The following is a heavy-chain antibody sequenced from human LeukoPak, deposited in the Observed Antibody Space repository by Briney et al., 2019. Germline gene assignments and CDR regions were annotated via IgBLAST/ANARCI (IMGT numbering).Heavy chain of an antibody. CDR3: ARFEKFYDSSIHYLDY. D-gene: IGHD3-22*01. Sequence: SETLSLMCTVSGGSINNYYWSWIRRPPGEGLEWIGYIYYTGNTNSNPSLKSRVTMSVDTSKNQFSLKVNSVTAADTAVYYCARFEKFYDSSIHYLDYWGQGALVTVSS. CDR1: GGSINNYY. J-gene: IGHJ4*02. V-gene: IGHV4-59*12. CDR2: IYYTGNT.